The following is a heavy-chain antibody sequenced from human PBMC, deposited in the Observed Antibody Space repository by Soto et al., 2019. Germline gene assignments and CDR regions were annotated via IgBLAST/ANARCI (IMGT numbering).Heavy chain of an antibody. CDR2: IYWDYDK. V-gene: IGHV2-5*02. D-gene: IGHD6-13*01. CDR1: GFSLSTSGLG. Sequence: QITLKESGPTLVKPTQTLTLTCTFSGFSLSTSGLGVGWIRQPPGKALEWLALIYWDYDKRYSPSLESRLTITKDTSKNQVVLTMTNMDPVDTATYYCAHSLASAGLRILDYWGQGILVTVSS. J-gene: IGHJ4*02. CDR3: AHSLASAGLRILDY.